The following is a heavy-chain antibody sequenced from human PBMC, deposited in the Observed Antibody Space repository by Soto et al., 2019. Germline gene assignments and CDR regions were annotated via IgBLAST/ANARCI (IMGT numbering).Heavy chain of an antibody. Sequence: XSVKVSCNASGYIFTYHFIHLVRQAPGQGLEWMGWINPISGDTDFAQKFQGRVAMTRDTSILTAYMDLSRLKSDDTAVYYCAGVGRSPYGVDVWGQGTTVTVSS. J-gene: IGHJ6*02. V-gene: IGHV1-2*02. CDR2: INPISGDT. CDR1: GYIFTYHF. D-gene: IGHD3-16*01. CDR3: AGVGRSPYGVDV.